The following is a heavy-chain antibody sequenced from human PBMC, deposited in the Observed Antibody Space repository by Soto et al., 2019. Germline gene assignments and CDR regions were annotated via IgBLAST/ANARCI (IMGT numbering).Heavy chain of an antibody. Sequence: GGSLRLSCAASGFTFSSYSMNWVRQAPGKGLEWVSYISRSSSTIYYADSVKGRFTISRDNAKNSLYLQMNSLRDEDTAVYYCARLSTYYYDSSGYFGYWGQGTLVTVSS. CDR1: GFTFSSYS. D-gene: IGHD3-22*01. CDR2: ISRSSSTI. V-gene: IGHV3-48*02. J-gene: IGHJ4*02. CDR3: ARLSTYYYDSSGYFGY.